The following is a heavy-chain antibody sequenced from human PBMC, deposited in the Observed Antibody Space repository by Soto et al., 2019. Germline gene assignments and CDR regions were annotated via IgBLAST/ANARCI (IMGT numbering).Heavy chain of an antibody. CDR3: ARDRKSTVTTVWYFDL. V-gene: IGHV1-18*01. Sequence: QVQLVQSGAEVKKPGASVKVSCKASGYTFTSYGISWVRQAPGQGLEWMGWISAYNGNTNYAQKLQGRVTMTTDTSTSTDYMELRSLRSDDTAVYYCARDRKSTVTTVWYFDLWGRGTLVTVSS. CDR2: ISAYNGNT. CDR1: GYTFTSYG. J-gene: IGHJ2*01. D-gene: IGHD4-17*01.